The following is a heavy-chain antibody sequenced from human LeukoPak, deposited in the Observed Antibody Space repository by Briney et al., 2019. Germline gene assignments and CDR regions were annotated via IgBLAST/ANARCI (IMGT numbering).Heavy chain of an antibody. CDR1: GGSISSYY. D-gene: IGHD2-2*01. V-gene: IGHV4-34*01. Sequence: SETLSLTCTVSGGSISSYYWSWLRQPPGKGLEWIGEINHSGSTNYNPSLKSPVNISVDTSKNQFSLKLSSVTAADTAVYYCARGSGWYQLRYFDYWGQGTLVTVSS. J-gene: IGHJ4*02. CDR2: INHSGST. CDR3: ARGSGWYQLRYFDY.